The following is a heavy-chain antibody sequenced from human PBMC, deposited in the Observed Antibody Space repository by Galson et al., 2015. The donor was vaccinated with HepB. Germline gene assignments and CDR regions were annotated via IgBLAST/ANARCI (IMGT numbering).Heavy chain of an antibody. CDR2: INPSGGST. V-gene: IGHV1-46*01. J-gene: IGHJ6*02. D-gene: IGHD1-1*01. Sequence: SVKVSCKASGYKFTSYYMHWVRQAPGQGLEWMGIINPSGGSTDYAQKFQGRLTMTRDTSTSTVFMELSSLRSEDTAVYHCATGYNWNDENYYYGMDVWGQGTTVTVSS. CDR1: GYKFTSYY. CDR3: ATGYNWNDENYYYGMDV.